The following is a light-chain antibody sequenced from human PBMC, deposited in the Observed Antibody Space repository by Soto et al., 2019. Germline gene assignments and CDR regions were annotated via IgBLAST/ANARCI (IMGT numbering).Light chain of an antibody. CDR1: QSVRSW. CDR3: QQCETDSLT. CDR2: KAS. J-gene: IGKJ4*01. V-gene: IGKV1-5*03. Sequence: DIQMTQSPATLSASVGDRVTITCRASQSVRSWLAWYQQKPGTAPKLLIYKASNLESGVPSRFSGSGSGTELTLTISSLQPDDLVSYYWQQCETDSLTFGGGTKVDIK.